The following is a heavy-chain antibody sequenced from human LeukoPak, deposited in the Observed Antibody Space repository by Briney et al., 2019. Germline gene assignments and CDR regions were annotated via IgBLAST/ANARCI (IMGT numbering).Heavy chain of an antibody. CDR3: ARGVEGFDY. V-gene: IGHV4-34*01. CDR2: INHSGST. J-gene: IGHJ4*02. CDR1: GGSFSGYY. Sequence: SETLSLTCAVYGGSFSGYYWSWIRQPPGKWLEWIGEINHSGSTNYNPSLKSRVTISVDTSKNQFSLKLSSVTAADTAVSYCARGVEGFDYWGQGTLVTVSS.